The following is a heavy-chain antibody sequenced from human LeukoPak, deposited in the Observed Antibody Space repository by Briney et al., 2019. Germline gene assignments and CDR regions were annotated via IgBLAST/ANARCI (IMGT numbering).Heavy chain of an antibody. D-gene: IGHD5-18*01. CDR1: GGSISSSSYY. V-gene: IGHV4-39*01. CDR3: ARHSRIQLWHYFDY. Sequence: PSETLSLTCTVSGGSISSSSYYWGWIRQPPGKGLEWIGTIYYSGSTFSNPSFRSRVTISVDTSQNQFSLKLSSVTAADTAVYYCARHSRIQLWHYFDYWGQGTLVTVSS. J-gene: IGHJ4*02. CDR2: IYYSGST.